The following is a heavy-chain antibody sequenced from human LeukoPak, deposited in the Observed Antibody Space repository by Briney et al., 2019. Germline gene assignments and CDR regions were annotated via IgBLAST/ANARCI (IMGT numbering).Heavy chain of an antibody. V-gene: IGHV1-69*06. CDR1: GGTFSSYA. J-gene: IGHJ5*02. D-gene: IGHD2-15*01. CDR3: ARLSGYCSGGSCPNWFDP. Sequence: GSSVKVSCKASGGTFSSYAISWVRQAPGQGLEWMGGIIPILGTANYAQKFQGRVTITADKSTSTAYMELSSLRSEDTAVYYCARLSGYCSGGSCPNWFDPWGQGTLVTVSS. CDR2: IIPILGTA.